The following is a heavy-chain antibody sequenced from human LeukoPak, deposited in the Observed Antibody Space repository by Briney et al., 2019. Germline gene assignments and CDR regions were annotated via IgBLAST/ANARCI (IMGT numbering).Heavy chain of an antibody. J-gene: IGHJ4*02. CDR1: GFIFSIYS. CDR3: ARGSRGNIAAAGHFDY. Sequence: GGSLRLSCAASGFIFSIYSMNWVRQAPGKGLGWVSSISSSSIYIYYADSVKGRFTISRDNAKNSLYLQMNSLRAEDTAVYYCARGSRGNIAAAGHFDYWGQGTLVTVSS. CDR2: ISSSSIYI. D-gene: IGHD6-13*01. V-gene: IGHV3-21*01.